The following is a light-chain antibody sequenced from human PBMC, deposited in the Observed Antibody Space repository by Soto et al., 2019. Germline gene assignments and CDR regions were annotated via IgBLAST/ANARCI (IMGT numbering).Light chain of an antibody. V-gene: IGKV3-15*01. CDR1: QSISTN. J-gene: IGKJ5*01. CDR2: GAS. CDR3: QQYLSCPS. Sequence: EIVMTQSPATLSVSPGERATLSCRASQSISTNLAWYQQKPGQAPSLLISGASTRAAGIPARFSGSGSGTQFTLTITHLPSEDFSIYNCQQYLSCPSFGQGTRLEL.